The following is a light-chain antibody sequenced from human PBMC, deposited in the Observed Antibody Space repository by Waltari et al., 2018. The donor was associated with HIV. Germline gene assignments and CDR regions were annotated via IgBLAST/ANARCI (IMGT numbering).Light chain of an antibody. J-gene: IGLJ2*01. CDR1: TSTIGNNF. Sequence: QSVLTQPPSVSATPGQKVTISCSGSTSTIGNNFVSWYYHIQGTAPKLLIYDNTERPSGIPDRFSASKSGTSATLGITGLQTGDEADYYCATWDDSLNGVIFGGGTKLTAL. V-gene: IGLV1-51*01. CDR2: DNT. CDR3: ATWDDSLNGVI.